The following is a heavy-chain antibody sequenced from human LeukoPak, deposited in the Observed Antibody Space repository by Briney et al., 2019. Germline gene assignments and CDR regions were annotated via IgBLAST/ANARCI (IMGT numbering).Heavy chain of an antibody. CDR3: AKKSSSWYFFDY. V-gene: IGHV3-30*18. CDR2: ISYDGGNK. J-gene: IGHJ4*02. D-gene: IGHD6-13*01. CDR1: GFTFSSYD. Sequence: PGRSPRLSCAASGFTFSSYDMHWVRQVPGKGLEWVAIISYDGGNKYYVDSVKGRFTISRDNSKNTFYLQMNSLRAEDTAVYYCAKKSSSWYFFDYWGQGTLVTVSS.